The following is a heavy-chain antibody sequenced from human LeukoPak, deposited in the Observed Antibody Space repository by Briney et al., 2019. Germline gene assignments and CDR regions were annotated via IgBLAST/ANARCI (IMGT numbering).Heavy chain of an antibody. D-gene: IGHD3-10*01. Sequence: ASVKVSCKASGYTFTGYYMHWVRQAPGQGLEWMGWMNPNNGNTGYAQKFQGRVTVTRNTSISTAYMKLSSLRSEDTAVYYCARPGISGSYPYYLDYWGQGTLVTVSS. CDR3: ARPGISGSYPYYLDY. V-gene: IGHV1-8*02. J-gene: IGHJ4*02. CDR1: GYTFTGYY. CDR2: MNPNNGNT.